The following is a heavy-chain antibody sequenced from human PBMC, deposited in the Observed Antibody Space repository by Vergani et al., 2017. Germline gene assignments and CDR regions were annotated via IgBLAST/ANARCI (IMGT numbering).Heavy chain of an antibody. Sequence: EVQLVESGGGLVQPGGSLRLSCAASGFTFSSYEMNWVRQAPGKGLEWVSYISSSSSYIYYADSVKGRFTISRDNAKNSLYLQMNSLRAEDTAVYYCARGRESIFGVVITNWFDPWGQGTLVTVSS. CDR2: ISSSSSYI. V-gene: IGHV3-48*03. CDR1: GFTFSSYE. D-gene: IGHD3-3*01. CDR3: ARGRESIFGVVITNWFDP. J-gene: IGHJ5*02.